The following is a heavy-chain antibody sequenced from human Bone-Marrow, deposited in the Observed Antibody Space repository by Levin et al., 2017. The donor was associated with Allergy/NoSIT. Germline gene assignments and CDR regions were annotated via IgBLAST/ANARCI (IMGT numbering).Heavy chain of an antibody. CDR1: GVDLREYA. Sequence: GGSLRLSCAASGVDLREYAMNWVRQAPGQGLEWVSGISASGGATYYADSVKGRFTISGDNSKNTVYLQMNSLRAEDTAVYDCAKDRSCTSATCHVDYWGQGTLVTVSS. D-gene: IGHD2-8*01. CDR2: ISASGGAT. J-gene: IGHJ4*02. CDR3: AKDRSCTSATCHVDY. V-gene: IGHV3-23*01.